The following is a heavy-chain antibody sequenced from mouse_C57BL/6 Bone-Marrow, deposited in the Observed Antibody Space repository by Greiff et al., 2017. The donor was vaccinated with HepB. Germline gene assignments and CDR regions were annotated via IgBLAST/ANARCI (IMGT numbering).Heavy chain of an antibody. V-gene: IGHV3-6*01. Sequence: EVKLMESGPGLVKPSQSLSLTCSVTGYSITSGYYWNWIRQFPGNKLEWMGYISYDGSNNYNPSLKNRISITRDTSKNQFFLKLNSVTTEDTATYYCAIYYGTTGYFDYWGQGTTLTVSS. J-gene: IGHJ2*01. CDR2: ISYDGSN. CDR3: AIYYGTTGYFDY. CDR1: GYSITSGYY. D-gene: IGHD2-1*01.